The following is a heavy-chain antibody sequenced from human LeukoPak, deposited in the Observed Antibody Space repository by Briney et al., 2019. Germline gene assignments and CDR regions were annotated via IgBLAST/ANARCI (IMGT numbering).Heavy chain of an antibody. CDR1: GFTFSSYW. J-gene: IGHJ6*02. V-gene: IGHV3-7*03. D-gene: IGHD2-21*02. CDR3: ACGDSYYYGMDV. Sequence: GGSLRLSCAASGFTFSSYWMSWVRQAPGKGLEWVANIKQDGSEKYYVDSVKGRFTISRDNDMNSLYLQMNSLRAEDTAVYYCACGDSYYYGMDVWGQGTTVTVSS. CDR2: IKQDGSEK.